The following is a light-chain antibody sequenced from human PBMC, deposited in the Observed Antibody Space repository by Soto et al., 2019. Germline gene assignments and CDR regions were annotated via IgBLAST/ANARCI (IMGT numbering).Light chain of an antibody. CDR3: VQYLGPGIWV. J-gene: IGLJ3*02. CDR2: STN. CDR1: SGSVSTYFY. Sequence: QAVVTQEPSFSVSPGGTVTLTCGLTSGSVSTYFYPSWYQQTPGQAPRTLIYSTNTRSSGVPDRFSGSILGNKAALTITGAQADDESDYYCVQYLGPGIWVFGGGTKLTVL. V-gene: IGLV8-61*01.